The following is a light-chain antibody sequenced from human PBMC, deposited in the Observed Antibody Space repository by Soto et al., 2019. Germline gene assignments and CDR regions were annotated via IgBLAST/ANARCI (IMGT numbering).Light chain of an antibody. CDR1: TGAVTSGHY. Sequence: QAVVTQETSLTVSPGGTVTLTCGSSTGAVTSGHYPYWFQQKPGQAPRTLIYDTSNKHSWTPARFSGSLLGGKAALTLSGAQPEDEAEHYCLLSYSGARGVFGGGTKLTVL. J-gene: IGLJ3*02. CDR3: LLSYSGARGV. V-gene: IGLV7-46*01. CDR2: DTS.